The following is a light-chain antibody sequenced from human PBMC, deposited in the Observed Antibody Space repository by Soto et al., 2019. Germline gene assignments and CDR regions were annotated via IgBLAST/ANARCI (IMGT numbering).Light chain of an antibody. Sequence: QSALTQPASVSGSPEQSITISCTGTSSDVGAYNLVSWYQQHPGKAPRLIIYEGTKRPSGISHRVSGSKSDNTASLTISGLRAEDEAHYHCCSYAGSRTFVFGGGTQLTVL. V-gene: IGLV2-23*01. J-gene: IGLJ3*02. CDR2: EGT. CDR1: SSDVGAYNL. CDR3: CSYAGSRTFV.